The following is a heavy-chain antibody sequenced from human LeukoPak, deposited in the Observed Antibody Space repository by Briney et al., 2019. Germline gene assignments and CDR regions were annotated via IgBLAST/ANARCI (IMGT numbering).Heavy chain of an antibody. CDR1: GLTFSSYA. V-gene: IGHV3-23*01. Sequence: PGGSLRLSCAASGLTFSSYAMTWVRQAPGKRLEWVSAISGSGGSTYYADSVKGRFTISRDNSKNTLYLQMNSLRAEDTAVYYCAKVYDSSGYYPSFDYWGQGTLVTVSS. CDR3: AKVYDSSGYYPSFDY. D-gene: IGHD3-22*01. CDR2: ISGSGGST. J-gene: IGHJ4*02.